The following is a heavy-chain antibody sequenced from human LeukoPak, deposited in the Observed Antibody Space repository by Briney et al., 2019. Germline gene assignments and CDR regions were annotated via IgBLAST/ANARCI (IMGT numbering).Heavy chain of an antibody. V-gene: IGHV3-23*01. J-gene: IGHJ6*02. CDR1: AFTFSSCA. D-gene: IGHD2-15*01. CDR3: VRGYSFGPYGMDV. CDR2: ISGSGGST. Sequence: GGSLRLSCAASAFTFSSCAMHWVRQAPGKGLEWVSSISGSGGSTYYADSVKGRFTISRDNSKNTLYLQMSSLRAEDTAVYFCVRGYSFGPYGMDVWGQGTTVTVSS.